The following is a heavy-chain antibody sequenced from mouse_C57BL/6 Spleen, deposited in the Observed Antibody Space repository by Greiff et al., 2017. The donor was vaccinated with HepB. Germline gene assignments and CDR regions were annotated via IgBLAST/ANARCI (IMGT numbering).Heavy chain of an antibody. J-gene: IGHJ3*01. CDR1: GYTFTDYY. CDR2: IYPGSGNT. CDR3: ASRGY. Sequence: QVQLQQSGAELVRPGASVKLSCKASGYTFTDYYINWVKQRPGQGLEWIARIYPGSGNTYYNEKFKGKATLTAEESSSTAYMQLSSLTSEDSAVYFCASRGYWGQGTLVTVSA. V-gene: IGHV1-76*01.